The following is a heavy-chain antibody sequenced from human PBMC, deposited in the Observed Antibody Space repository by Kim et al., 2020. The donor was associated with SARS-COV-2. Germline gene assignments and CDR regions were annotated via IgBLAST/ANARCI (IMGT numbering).Heavy chain of an antibody. D-gene: IGHD3-9*01. CDR3: ATYYDILTGYFGAFDI. V-gene: IGHV1-2*02. J-gene: IGHJ3*02. Sequence: NLQGRVTMTRDTSISTAYMELSRLRSDDTAVYYCATYYDILTGYFGAFDIWGQGTMVTVSS.